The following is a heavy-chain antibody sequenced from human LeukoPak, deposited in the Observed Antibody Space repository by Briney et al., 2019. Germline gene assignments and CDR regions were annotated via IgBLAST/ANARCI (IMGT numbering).Heavy chain of an antibody. CDR1: GYTFTGYY. V-gene: IGHV1-2*02. J-gene: IGHJ6*02. D-gene: IGHD1-14*01. Sequence: ASVKVSCKASGYTFTGYYMHWVRQAPGQGLEWMGWINPNSGGTNYAQKFQGRVTMTRDTSISTAYMELSRLRSDDTAVYYCARDPSDGYPGRGYHGMDVWGQGTTVTVSS. CDR3: ARDPSDGYPGRGYHGMDV. CDR2: INPNSGGT.